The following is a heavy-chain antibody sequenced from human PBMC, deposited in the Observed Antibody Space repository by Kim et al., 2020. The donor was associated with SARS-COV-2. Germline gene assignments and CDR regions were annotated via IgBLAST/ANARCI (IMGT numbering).Heavy chain of an antibody. J-gene: IGHJ4*02. CDR3: AKVGTMVRAIIIRGSQTYYFDY. V-gene: IGHV3-23*01. CDR1: GFTFSNYA. CDR2: IGGSGGST. D-gene: IGHD3-10*01. Sequence: GGSLRLSCAASGFTFSNYAMTWVRQAPGKGLEWVSIIGGSGGSTYYADSVKGRFTISRDNSKNTLYLQMNSLRAEDTAVYYCAKVGTMVRAIIIRGSQTYYFDYWGQGTLVTVPS.